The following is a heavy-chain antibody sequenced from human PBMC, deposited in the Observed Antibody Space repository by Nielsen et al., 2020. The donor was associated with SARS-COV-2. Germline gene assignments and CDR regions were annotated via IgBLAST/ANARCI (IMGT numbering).Heavy chain of an antibody. CDR2: ISSSSSYI. CDR3: AKDPLWFGELLLNYFDY. J-gene: IGHJ4*02. V-gene: IGHV3-21*04. Sequence: GESLKISCAASGFTFSSYSMNWVRQAPGKGLEWVSSISSSSSYIYYADSVKGRFTISRDNAKNSLYLQMNSLRAEDTAVYYCAKDPLWFGELLLNYFDYWGQGTLVTVSS. D-gene: IGHD3-10*01. CDR1: GFTFSSYS.